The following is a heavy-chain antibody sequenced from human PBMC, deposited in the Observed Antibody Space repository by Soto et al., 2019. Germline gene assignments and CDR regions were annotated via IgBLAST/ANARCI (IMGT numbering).Heavy chain of an antibody. D-gene: IGHD7-27*01. CDR1: GGSISSYY. J-gene: IGHJ4*02. CDR2: IYYSGST. V-gene: IGHV4-59*01. CDR3: ARRWGTYFDF. Sequence: QVQLQESGPGLVKPSETLSLTCTVSGGSISSYYWSWIRQPPGKGLEWIGYIYYSGSTDYDPSLTSRVTISVDTSKKQFSLKLSSVTAADTAVYYCARRWGTYFDFWGQGTLVTVSS.